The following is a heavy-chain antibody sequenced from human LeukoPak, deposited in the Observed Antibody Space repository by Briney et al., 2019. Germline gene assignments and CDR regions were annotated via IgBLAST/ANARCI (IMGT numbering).Heavy chain of an antibody. V-gene: IGHV4-39*01. Sequence: SETLSLTCTVSGGSLSSTNNYWGWIRQPPGEGLEWIGSLSYNGGTYYNPSLESRVTISVDTSKNQYSLKLISVTAADTALYYCARQRSPCSGGACYFDYWGQGTLVTVSS. CDR3: ARQRSPCSGGACYFDY. D-gene: IGHD2-15*01. CDR1: GGSLSSTNNY. CDR2: LSYNGGT. J-gene: IGHJ4*02.